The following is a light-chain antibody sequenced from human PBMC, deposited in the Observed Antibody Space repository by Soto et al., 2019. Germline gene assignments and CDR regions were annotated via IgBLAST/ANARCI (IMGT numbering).Light chain of an antibody. CDR3: SSYTTSGTLV. CDR2: EVI. Sequence: QSVLTQPPSVSGSPGQSVTISCAGTSSDVGSFNRVSWYQQPPGTAPRLMIYEVIYRPSGVPDRFAGSKSGNTASLTISGLQAEDEADHYCSSYTTSGTLVFGGGTKLTVL. V-gene: IGLV2-18*02. CDR1: SSDVGSFNR. J-gene: IGLJ3*02.